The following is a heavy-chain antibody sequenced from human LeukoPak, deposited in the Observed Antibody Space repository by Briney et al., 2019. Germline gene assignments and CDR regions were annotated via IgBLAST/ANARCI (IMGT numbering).Heavy chain of an antibody. V-gene: IGHV6-1*01. D-gene: IGHD3-3*01. J-gene: IGHJ2*01. CDR2: TYSRSKWYN. Sequence: SQTLSLTCAISGDSVSSNSAAWNWIRQSPSRGLEWLGRTYSRSKWYNEYALSVRSRITINPDTSKNRFSLQLKSVTPEDTAVCYCARGGRFFDLWGRGTLVTVSS. CDR3: ARGGRFFDL. CDR1: GDSVSSNSAA.